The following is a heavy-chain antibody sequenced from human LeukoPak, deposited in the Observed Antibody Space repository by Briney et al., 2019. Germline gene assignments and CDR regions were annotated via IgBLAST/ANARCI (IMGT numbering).Heavy chain of an antibody. CDR1: GGSIRSRSYY. Sequence: SSETLSLTCTVSGGSIRSRSYYWGWIRQPPGKGLEWIGSIYYSGSTYYNPSLKSRLTISVDTSKNQFSLKLSSVTAADTAVYYCARWGGYRYALPYWGQGTLVTVSS. V-gene: IGHV4-39*07. J-gene: IGHJ4*02. D-gene: IGHD5-18*01. CDR2: IYYSGST. CDR3: ARWGGYRYALPY.